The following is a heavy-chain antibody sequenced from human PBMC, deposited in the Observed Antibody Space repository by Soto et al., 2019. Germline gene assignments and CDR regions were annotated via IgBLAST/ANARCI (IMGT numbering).Heavy chain of an antibody. Sequence: EVQLVESGGGLVKPGESLTLSCAASGFTFNNAWMSWVRQAPGTGLEWVCRIKSNADGGTADYTPPVKGRFTISRDDSKNTLFLHINSLKTEDTAVYYCTTGVATAKYYFDFWGQGTLVTVSS. CDR3: TTGVATAKYYFDF. V-gene: IGHV3-15*01. CDR2: IKSNADGGTA. D-gene: IGHD6-25*01. CDR1: GFTFNNAW. J-gene: IGHJ4*02.